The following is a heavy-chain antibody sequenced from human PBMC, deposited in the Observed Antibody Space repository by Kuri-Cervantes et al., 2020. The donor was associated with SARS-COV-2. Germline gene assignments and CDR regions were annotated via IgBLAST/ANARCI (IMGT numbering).Heavy chain of an antibody. V-gene: IGHV3-30-3*01. CDR1: GFTFGSYA. J-gene: IGHJ4*02. CDR2: ISFDGSKK. CDR3: AKDIAGAAAGTGVDY. D-gene: IGHD6-13*01. Sequence: LSLTCAASGFTFGSYALHWVRQAPGKGLEWVAVISFDGSKKYYADSVKGRFTISRDNSKNTLYLQMNSLRAEDTAVYYCAKDIAGAAAGTGVDYWGQGTLVTVSS.